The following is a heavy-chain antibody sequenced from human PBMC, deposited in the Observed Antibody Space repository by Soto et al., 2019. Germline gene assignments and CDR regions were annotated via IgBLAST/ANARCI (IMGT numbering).Heavy chain of an antibody. J-gene: IGHJ3*02. CDR2: ISGSGGST. CDR1: VFTFSSYA. CDR3: AKAYSGPFDI. D-gene: IGHD1-26*01. V-gene: IGHV3-23*01. Sequence: PVGSLRLSCASSVFTFSSYAMSCVRHSPGKWLEWVSAISGSGGSTYYADSVKGRFTISRDNSKNTLYLQMNSLRAEDTAVYYCAKAYSGPFDIWGQGTMVTVSS.